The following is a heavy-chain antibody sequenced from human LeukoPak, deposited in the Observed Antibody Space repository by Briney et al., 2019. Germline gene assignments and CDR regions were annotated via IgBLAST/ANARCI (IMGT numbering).Heavy chain of an antibody. CDR3: ARDRGWLRLNDY. Sequence: PGGSLRLSCAASGFTFSSYSTNWVRQAPGKGLEWVSSISSSSYIYYADSVKGRFTISRDNAKNSLYLQMNSLRAEDTAVYYCARDRGWLRLNDYWGQGTLVTVSS. CDR2: ISSSSYI. D-gene: IGHD5-12*01. J-gene: IGHJ4*02. CDR1: GFTFSSYS. V-gene: IGHV3-21*01.